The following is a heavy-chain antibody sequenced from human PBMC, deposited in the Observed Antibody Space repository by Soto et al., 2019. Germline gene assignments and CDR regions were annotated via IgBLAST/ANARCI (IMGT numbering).Heavy chain of an antibody. CDR3: AHRRIGVSQWNYGDFDY. Sequence: QITLKESGPTLVKPTQTLTLTCTFSGFSLSTSGVGVGWIRQPPGKALEGLVIIYWDDDKRYSPSLRSRLTIFPTPSKNQVVLIMANVDPEGTGAYFCAHRRIGVSQWNYGDFDYWGQGILGTVSS. J-gene: IGHJ4*02. V-gene: IGHV2-5*02. D-gene: IGHD3-3*01. CDR1: GFSLSTSGVG. CDR2: IYWDDDK.